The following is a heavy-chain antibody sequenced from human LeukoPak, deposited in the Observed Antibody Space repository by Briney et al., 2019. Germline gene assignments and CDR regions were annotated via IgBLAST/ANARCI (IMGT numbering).Heavy chain of an antibody. CDR1: GGSISSGGYC. Sequence: SETLSLTCAVSGGSISSGGYCWSWIRQPPGKGLEWIGYIYHSGSTYYTPSLKSRVTISVDRSKNQFSLKLSSVTAADTAVYYCATLGSVDYWGQGTLVTVSS. J-gene: IGHJ4*02. CDR3: ATLGSVDY. V-gene: IGHV4-30-2*01. CDR2: IYHSGST. D-gene: IGHD5-12*01.